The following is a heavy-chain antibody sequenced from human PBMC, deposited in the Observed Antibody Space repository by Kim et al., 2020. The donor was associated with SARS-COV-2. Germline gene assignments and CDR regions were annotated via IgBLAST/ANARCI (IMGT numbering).Heavy chain of an antibody. Sequence: ADSVKGRFTISRDNAKNTLYLQMNSLRAEDTAVYYCARVGGGRSSWFDYWGQGTLVTVSS. CDR3: ARVGGGRSSWFDY. J-gene: IGHJ4*02. D-gene: IGHD6-13*01. V-gene: IGHV3-74*01.